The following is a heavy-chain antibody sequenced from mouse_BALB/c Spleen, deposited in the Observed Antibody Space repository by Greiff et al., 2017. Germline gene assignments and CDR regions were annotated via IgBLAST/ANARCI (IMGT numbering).Heavy chain of an antibody. Sequence: EVKLVESGGGLVQPGGSLRLSCATSGFTFTDYYMSWVRQPPGKALEWLGFIRNKANGYTTEYSASVKGRFTISRDNSQSILYLQMNTLRAEDSATYYCARDRGFITTVVAPFDYWGQGTTLTVSS. V-gene: IGHV7-3*02. CDR2: IRNKANGYTT. CDR1: GFTFTDYY. J-gene: IGHJ2*01. CDR3: ARDRGFITTVVAPFDY. D-gene: IGHD1-1*01.